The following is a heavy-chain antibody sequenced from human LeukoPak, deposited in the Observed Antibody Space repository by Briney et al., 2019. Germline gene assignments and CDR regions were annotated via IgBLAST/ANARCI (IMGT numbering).Heavy chain of an antibody. CDR3: ASLYSSSWYRAFDI. Sequence: GASLRISCQGSGYSFTSYWISWVRQMPGKGLEWMGRIDPSDSYTNYSPSFQGHVAISADKSISTAYLQWSSLNASDTAMYYCASLYSSSWYRAFDIWGQGTMVTVSS. CDR2: IDPSDSYT. J-gene: IGHJ3*02. V-gene: IGHV5-10-1*01. CDR1: GYSFTSYW. D-gene: IGHD6-13*01.